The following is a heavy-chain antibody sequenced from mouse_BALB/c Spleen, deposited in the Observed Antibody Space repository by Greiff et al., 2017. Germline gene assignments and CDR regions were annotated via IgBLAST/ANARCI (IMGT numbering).Heavy chain of an antibody. D-gene: IGHD1-1*01. Sequence: LQESGAELAKPGASVKMSCKASGYTFTSYWMHWVKQRPGQGLEWIGYINPSTGYTEYNQKFKDKATLTADKSSSTAYMQLSSLTSEDSAVYYCARGITTVVEAMDYWGQGTSVTVSS. V-gene: IGHV1-7*01. CDR2: INPSTGYT. CDR1: GYTFTSYW. CDR3: ARGITTVVEAMDY. J-gene: IGHJ4*01.